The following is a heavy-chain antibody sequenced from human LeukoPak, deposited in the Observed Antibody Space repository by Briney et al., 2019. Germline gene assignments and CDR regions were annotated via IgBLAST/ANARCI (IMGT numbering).Heavy chain of an antibody. CDR2: ISGSGGST. CDR1: GFTFSSYA. J-gene: IGHJ4*02. V-gene: IGHV3-23*01. D-gene: IGHD3-22*01. CDR3: AKSPYYYDSSGPTGDY. Sequence: GGSLRLSCAASGFTFSSYAMSWVRQAPGKGLEWVSDISGSGGSTYYADSVKGRFTISRDNSKNTLYLQMNSLRAEDTAVYYCAKSPYYYDSSGPTGDYWGQGTLVTVSS.